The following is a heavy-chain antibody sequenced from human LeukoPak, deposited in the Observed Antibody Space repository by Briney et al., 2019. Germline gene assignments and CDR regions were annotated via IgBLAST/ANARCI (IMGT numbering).Heavy chain of an antibody. D-gene: IGHD1-26*01. CDR2: ISAYNGNT. V-gene: IGHV1-18*01. Sequence: ASEKVSCKASGYTFTSYGISWVRQAPGQGLEWMGWISAYNGNTNYAQKLQGRVTMTTDTSTSTAYMELRSLRSDDTAVYYCARVPRPMRVGATANRLFDYWGQGTLVTVSS. CDR3: ARVPRPMRVGATANRLFDY. CDR1: GYTFTSYG. J-gene: IGHJ4*02.